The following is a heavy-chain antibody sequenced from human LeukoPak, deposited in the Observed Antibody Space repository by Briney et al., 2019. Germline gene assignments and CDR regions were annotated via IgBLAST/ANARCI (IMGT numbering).Heavy chain of an antibody. J-gene: IGHJ6*02. CDR3: ATKTTPLYYYYYGMDV. V-gene: IGHV3-23*01. D-gene: IGHD4-4*01. CDR2: VTGSGAYT. Sequence: GGSLRLSCAASGFTFSSSAMSWVRQAPGKGLEWVSVVTGSGAYTYYADSVKGRFTISRDNSKNTLYLQMNSLRAEDTAVYYCATKTTPLYYYYYGMDVWGQGTTVTVSS. CDR1: GFTFSSSA.